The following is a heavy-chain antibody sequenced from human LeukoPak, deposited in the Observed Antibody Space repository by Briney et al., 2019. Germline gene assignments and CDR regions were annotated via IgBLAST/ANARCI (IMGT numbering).Heavy chain of an antibody. D-gene: IGHD3-22*01. CDR1: GFTFSSYG. J-gene: IGHJ4*02. V-gene: IGHV3-30*18. Sequence: SGGSVRLSCGASGFTFSSYGMHWVPQAPGKGLEWVAVISYDGSNKYYADSVKGRFTISRDNSKNTLYLQMNSLRAEDTAVYYCAKDGGGDSSGYFLNLYFDYWGQGTLVTVSS. CDR3: AKDGGGDSSGYFLNLYFDY. CDR2: ISYDGSNK.